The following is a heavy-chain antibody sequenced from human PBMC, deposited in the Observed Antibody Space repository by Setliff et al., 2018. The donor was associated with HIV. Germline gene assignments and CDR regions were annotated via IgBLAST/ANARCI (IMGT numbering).Heavy chain of an antibody. CDR1: GYSFTSYW. D-gene: IGHD6-13*01. Sequence: GESLKISCKGSGYSFTSYWIGWVRQMPWKGLEWMGIIYPGDSDTRYSPSFQGQVTLSADKSISTAYLQWSSLKASDTAMYYCARHLIPGDPRYSSSWYYWGQGTLVTVSS. V-gene: IGHV5-51*01. J-gene: IGHJ4*02. CDR2: IYPGDSDT. CDR3: ARHLIPGDPRYSSSWYY.